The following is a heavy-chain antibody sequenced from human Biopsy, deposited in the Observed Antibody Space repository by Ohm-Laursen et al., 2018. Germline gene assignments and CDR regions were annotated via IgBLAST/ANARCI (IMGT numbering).Heavy chain of an antibody. CDR3: ARPMSRVVAYGMDV. CDR2: IWYDGSNK. Sequence: SLRLSCAASGFTFADYWMNWVRRAPGKGLEWVAAIWYDGSNKNYADSVKGRFTISRDDSKNTVYLQMNSLRVEDRAVYYCARPMSRVVAYGMDVWGQGTTVTVSS. CDR1: GFTFADYW. J-gene: IGHJ6*02. D-gene: IGHD2-15*01. V-gene: IGHV3-33*08.